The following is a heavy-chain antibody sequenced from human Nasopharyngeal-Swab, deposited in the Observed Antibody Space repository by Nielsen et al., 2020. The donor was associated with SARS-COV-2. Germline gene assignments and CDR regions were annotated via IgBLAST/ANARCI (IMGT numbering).Heavy chain of an antibody. CDR3: ARDPGLVSFDY. CDR1: GFTFSSYA. V-gene: IGHV3-21*01. Sequence: ETLSLTCAASGFTFSSYAMNWVRQAPGKGLEWVSSISSSSSYIYYADSVKGRFTISRDNAKNSLYLQMNSLRAEDTAVYYCARDPGLVSFDYRGQGTLVTVSS. CDR2: ISSSSSYI. J-gene: IGHJ4*02. D-gene: IGHD6-19*01.